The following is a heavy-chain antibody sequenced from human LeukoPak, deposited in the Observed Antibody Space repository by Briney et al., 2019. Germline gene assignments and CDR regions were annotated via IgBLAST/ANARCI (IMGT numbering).Heavy chain of an antibody. D-gene: IGHD2-8*01. J-gene: IGHJ4*02. CDR1: GFTFSNYW. V-gene: IGHV3-7*01. CDR2: TKEDGSEK. CDR3: GRVSQWAFDY. Sequence: GGSLILSCAASGFTFSNYWMSWVRQAPGKGLEWVANTKEDGSEKYYVDSVKGRFTISRDNAKNSLYLQVNSLSAEDTAVYYCGRVSQWAFDYWGQGTLVTVSS.